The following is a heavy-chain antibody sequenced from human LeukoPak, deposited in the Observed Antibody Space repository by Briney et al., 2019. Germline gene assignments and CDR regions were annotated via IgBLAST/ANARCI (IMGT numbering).Heavy chain of an antibody. CDR3: ARGGLPGGFDY. CDR2: INNDGNRI. CDR1: GFTVSNSW. J-gene: IGHJ4*02. Sequence: PGGSLRLSCAASGFTVSNSWMFWVRQAPGKGLMYVSEINNDGNRIRYVDSVKGRFTISRDGAMNTLFLQMSSLRDDDAAMYYCARGGLPGGFDYWGQGILVTVSS. D-gene: IGHD7-27*01. V-gene: IGHV3-74*01.